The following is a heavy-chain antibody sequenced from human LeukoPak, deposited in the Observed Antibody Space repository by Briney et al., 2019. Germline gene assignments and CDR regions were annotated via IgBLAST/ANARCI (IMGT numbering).Heavy chain of an antibody. Sequence: GGSLRLSCAASGFSVSSYWMSWVRQAPGKGLEWVANIKHDGSEKRYVDSVKGQFTISRDNAENTLYMRMNSLRPEDTAVYYCARGYYSSSRFDYWGQGTLVTVSS. V-gene: IGHV3-7*02. CDR1: GFSVSSYW. D-gene: IGHD6-13*01. J-gene: IGHJ4*02. CDR2: IKHDGSEK. CDR3: ARGYYSSSRFDY.